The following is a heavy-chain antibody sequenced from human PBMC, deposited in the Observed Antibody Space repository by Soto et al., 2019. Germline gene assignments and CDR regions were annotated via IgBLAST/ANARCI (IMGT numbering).Heavy chain of an antibody. V-gene: IGHV1-69*13. Sequence: ASVKGSFKASGGTFSSYAISWLRQAPGQGLEWMGGIIPIFGTANYAQKFQGRVTITADESTSTAYMELSSLRSEDTAVYYCAMYYYDSSGYYSGFDYWGQGTLVTVSS. CDR2: IIPIFGTA. CDR3: AMYYYDSSGYYSGFDY. D-gene: IGHD3-22*01. CDR1: GGTFSSYA. J-gene: IGHJ4*02.